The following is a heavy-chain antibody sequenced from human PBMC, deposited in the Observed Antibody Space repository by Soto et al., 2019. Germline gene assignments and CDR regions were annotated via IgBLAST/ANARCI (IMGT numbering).Heavy chain of an antibody. Sequence: GGSLRLCCAASGFTVSSNYMSWVRQAPGKGLEWVSVIYSGGSTYYADSVKGRFTISRDNSKNTLYLQMNSLRAEDTAVYYCAREGNYGTLGAFDIWGQGTMVTVSS. CDR2: IYSGGST. CDR1: GFTVSSNY. V-gene: IGHV3-66*01. J-gene: IGHJ3*02. D-gene: IGHD4-17*01. CDR3: AREGNYGTLGAFDI.